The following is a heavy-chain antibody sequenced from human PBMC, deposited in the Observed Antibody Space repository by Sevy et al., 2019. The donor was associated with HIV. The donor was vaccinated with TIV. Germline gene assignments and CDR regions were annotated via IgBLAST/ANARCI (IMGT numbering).Heavy chain of an antibody. J-gene: IGHJ3*02. Sequence: GGSLRLSCTASGFTFGDYAMSWFRQAPGKGLEWVGFIRSKAYGGTTEYAGSVKGRTTISRDDSKSIAYLQMKSLKTEDTAVYYCTRAPRGIYCSGGSCYGDPFDIWGQGTMATVSS. CDR2: IRSKAYGGTT. V-gene: IGHV3-49*03. CDR3: TRAPRGIYCSGGSCYGDPFDI. CDR1: GFTFGDYA. D-gene: IGHD2-15*01.